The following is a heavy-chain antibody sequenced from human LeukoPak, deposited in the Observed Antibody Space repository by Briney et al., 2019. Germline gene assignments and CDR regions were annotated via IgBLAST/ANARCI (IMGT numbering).Heavy chain of an antibody. CDR3: ARGFDSSGYRFDP. D-gene: IGHD3-22*01. CDR1: GGSISSGSYY. V-gene: IGHV4-61*02. J-gene: IGHJ5*02. CDR2: IYTSGST. Sequence: SETLSLTCTVSGGSISSGSYYWSWIRQPAGKGLEWIGRIYTSGSTNYNPSLKSRVTISVDTSKNQFSLKLSSVTAADTAVYYCARGFDSSGYRFDPWGQGTLVTVSS.